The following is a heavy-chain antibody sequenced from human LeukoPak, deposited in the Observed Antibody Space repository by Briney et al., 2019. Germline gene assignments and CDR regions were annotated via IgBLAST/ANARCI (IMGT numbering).Heavy chain of an antibody. J-gene: IGHJ6*03. CDR1: GGSFSGYY. V-gene: IGHV4-34*01. Sequence: PSETLSLTCAVYGGSFSGYYWSWIRQPPGKGLEWIGEINHSGSTNYNPSLKSRVTISVDTSKNQFSLKLSSVTAADTAVYYCAGCGAAAVYYYYYYMDVWGKGTTVTVSS. CDR3: AGCGAAAVYYYYYYMDV. CDR2: INHSGST. D-gene: IGHD6-13*01.